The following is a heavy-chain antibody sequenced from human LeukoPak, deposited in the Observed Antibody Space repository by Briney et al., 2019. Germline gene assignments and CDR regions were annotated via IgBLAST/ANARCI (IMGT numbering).Heavy chain of an antibody. V-gene: IGHV3-74*01. J-gene: IGHJ4*02. CDR1: GFTFSSYW. CDR2: INSDGSST. CDR3: AKAAMIVVVISNYFDY. D-gene: IGHD3-22*01. Sequence: GGSLRLSCAASGFTFSSYWMHWVRQAPGKGLVWVSRINSDGSSTSYADSVKGRFTISRDNSKNTLYLQMNSLRAEDTAVYYCAKAAMIVVVISNYFDYWGQGTLVTVSS.